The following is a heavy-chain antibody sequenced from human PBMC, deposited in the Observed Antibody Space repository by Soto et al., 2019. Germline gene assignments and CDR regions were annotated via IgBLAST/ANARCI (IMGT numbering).Heavy chain of an antibody. V-gene: IGHV4-38-2*02. D-gene: IGHD3-3*01. CDR3: ATATIFVRHYFDS. CDR2: ISHSGTS. Sequence: SESLSLTCTVSGDSIGGGYYLSCLRPTPGKGLEWIGSISHSGTSFYNPSLRSRVTISMDTSNNHFSLKLNSLTATDTAVYYCATATIFVRHYFDSWGQGPL. CDR1: GDSIGGGYY. J-gene: IGHJ4*02.